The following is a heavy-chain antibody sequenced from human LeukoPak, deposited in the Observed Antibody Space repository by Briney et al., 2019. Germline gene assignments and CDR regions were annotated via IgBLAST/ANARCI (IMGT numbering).Heavy chain of an antibody. CDR2: IYYTGNT. CDR3: ARDRGRYCRSTSCYELDP. Sequence: SQTLSLTCTVSAGSISSGGHYWNWIRQHPGQGLEWIGYIYYTGNTYYNPSLKSRVTMSVDTSKNQFSLKLTSVNAADTAVYYCARDRGRYCRSTSCYELDPWGQGTLVTVSS. J-gene: IGHJ5*02. V-gene: IGHV4-31*03. CDR1: AGSISSGGHY. D-gene: IGHD2-2*01.